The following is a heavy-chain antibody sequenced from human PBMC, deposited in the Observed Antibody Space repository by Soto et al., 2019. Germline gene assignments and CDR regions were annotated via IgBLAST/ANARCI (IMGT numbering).Heavy chain of an antibody. D-gene: IGHD2-2*01. CDR3: ARIQQPPKYGMDV. Sequence: PGGSLRLSCAASGFTFSSYSMNGVRQAPGKGLEWVSSISSSSSYIYYADSVKGRFTISRDNAKNSLYLQMNSLRAEDTAVYYCARIQQPPKYGMDVWGQGTTVTVSS. CDR2: ISSSSSYI. CDR1: GFTFSSYS. J-gene: IGHJ6*02. V-gene: IGHV3-21*01.